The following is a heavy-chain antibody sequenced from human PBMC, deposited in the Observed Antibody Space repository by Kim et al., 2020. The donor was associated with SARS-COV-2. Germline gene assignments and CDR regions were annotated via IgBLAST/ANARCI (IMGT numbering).Heavy chain of an antibody. CDR3: ARGKEYNNGRGFDY. V-gene: IGHV4-4*07. Sequence: NPSLKGRVTMSVDTAKNQFSLKLDSVTAADTAVYYGARGKEYNNGRGFDYWGQGTLVTVSS. D-gene: IGHD1-26*01. J-gene: IGHJ4*02.